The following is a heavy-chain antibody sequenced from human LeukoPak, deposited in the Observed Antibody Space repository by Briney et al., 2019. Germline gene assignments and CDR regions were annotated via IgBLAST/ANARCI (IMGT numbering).Heavy chain of an antibody. Sequence: PSETLSLTCTVSGSGGSISNYYWSWIRQPLGKGLEWIGYIYYSGSTNHNPSLKSRVTMSVDTSKNQLSLKLSSVTAADTAVYYCARDLRSSGWYVFDRWGRGTLVTVSS. CDR1: GSGGSISNYY. J-gene: IGHJ4*02. CDR2: IYYSGST. V-gene: IGHV4-59*01. CDR3: ARDLRSSGWYVFDR. D-gene: IGHD6-19*01.